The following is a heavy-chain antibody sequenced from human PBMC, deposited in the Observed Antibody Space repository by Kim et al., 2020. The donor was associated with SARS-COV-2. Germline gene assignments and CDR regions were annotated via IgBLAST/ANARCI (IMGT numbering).Heavy chain of an antibody. V-gene: IGHV4-39*01. CDR1: GGSISSSSYY. D-gene: IGHD6-13*01. Sequence: SETLSLTCTVSGGSISSSSYYWGWIRQPPGKGLEWIGSIYYSGSTYYNPSLKSRVTISVDTSKNQFSLKLSSVTAADTAVYYCARHWARVAAARTIFDYWGQGTLVTVSS. CDR3: ARHWARVAAARTIFDY. J-gene: IGHJ4*02. CDR2: IYYSGST.